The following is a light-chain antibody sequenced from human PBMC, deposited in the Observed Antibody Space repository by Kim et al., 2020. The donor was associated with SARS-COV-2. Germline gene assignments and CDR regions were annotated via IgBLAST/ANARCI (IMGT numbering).Light chain of an antibody. V-gene: IGKV1-5*01. Sequence: ASVGDRVTITCRASQRMSSWLSWYHQKPGRAPKLLIYDASSLHNGVPSRFSGSGSGTDFTLTVSSLQPEGLATYYCQQYDSFTWTFGQGTKVDIK. CDR3: QQYDSFTWT. CDR1: QRMSSW. CDR2: DAS. J-gene: IGKJ1*01.